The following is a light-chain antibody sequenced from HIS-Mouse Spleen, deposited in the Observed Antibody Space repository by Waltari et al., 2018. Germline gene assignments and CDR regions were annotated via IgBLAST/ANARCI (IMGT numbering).Light chain of an antibody. J-gene: IGLJ1*01. CDR3: SSYTSSSTYV. Sequence: QSALTQPASVSGSPGQSSTISCTGTSRDVGGSNSVSWYQQHPGKAPKLMIYDVSNRPSGVSNRFSGSKSGNTASLTISGLQAEDEADYYCSSYTSSSTYVFGTGTKVTVL. CDR1: SRDVGGSNS. CDR2: DVS. V-gene: IGLV2-14*03.